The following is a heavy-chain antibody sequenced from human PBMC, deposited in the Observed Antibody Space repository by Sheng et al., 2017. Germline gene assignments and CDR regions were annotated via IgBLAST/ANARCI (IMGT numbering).Heavy chain of an antibody. J-gene: IGHJ4*02. CDR2: IYYSGST. V-gene: IGHV4-39*07. CDR3: ARVELDTAMVLNY. D-gene: IGHD5-18*01. CDR1: GGSISSSSYY. Sequence: QLQLQESGPGLVKPSETLSLTCTVSGGSISSSSYYWGWIRQPPGKGLEWIGSIYYSGSTYYNPSLKSRVTISVDTSKNQFSLKLSSVTAADTAVYYCARVELDTAMVLNYWGQGTLVTVSS.